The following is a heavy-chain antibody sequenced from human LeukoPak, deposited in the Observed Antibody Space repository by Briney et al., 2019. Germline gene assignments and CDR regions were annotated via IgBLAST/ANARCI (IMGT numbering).Heavy chain of an antibody. D-gene: IGHD3-22*01. V-gene: IGHV4-39*01. Sequence: SETLSLTCSVSGDSVSRSDSYWDWIRQPPGKGLEWIGTIYYSGRTYYSPSLKSRVTMSVDPSNNQFSLKLSSVTAADTAVYYCARPNYYDSSGYDYWGQGTLVTVSS. CDR1: GDSVSRSDSY. CDR2: IYYSGRT. CDR3: ARPNYYDSSGYDY. J-gene: IGHJ4*02.